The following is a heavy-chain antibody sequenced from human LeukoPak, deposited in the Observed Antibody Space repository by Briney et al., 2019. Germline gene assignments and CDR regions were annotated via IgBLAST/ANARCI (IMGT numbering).Heavy chain of an antibody. D-gene: IGHD1-26*01. Sequence: GGSLRLSCAASGFTFSSSGMHWVRQAPGKGLEWVAFIRYDGTSKYYADSVKGRFTISRDNSKNTVYLQMSSLRAEDTAVYYCAKETRGSYSDYWGQGTLVTVSS. J-gene: IGHJ4*02. CDR1: GFTFSSSG. V-gene: IGHV3-30*02. CDR2: IRYDGTSK. CDR3: AKETRGSYSDY.